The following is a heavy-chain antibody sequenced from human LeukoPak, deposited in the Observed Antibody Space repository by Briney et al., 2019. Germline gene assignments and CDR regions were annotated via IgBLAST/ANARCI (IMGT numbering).Heavy chain of an antibody. J-gene: IGHJ5*02. CDR3: ARAVTGTTIWFDP. CDR2: INHSGST. V-gene: IGHV4-34*01. CDR1: GGSFSGYY. D-gene: IGHD1-7*01. Sequence: PSETLSLTCAVYGGSFSGYYWSWIRQPPGKGLEWIGEINHSGSTNYNPSLKSRVTISVDTSKNQFSLKLSSVTAADTAVYYCARAVTGTTIWFDPWGQGTLVTVSS.